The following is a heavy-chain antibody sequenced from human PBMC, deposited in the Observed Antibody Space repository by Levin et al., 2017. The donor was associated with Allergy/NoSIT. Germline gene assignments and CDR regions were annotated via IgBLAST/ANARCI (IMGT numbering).Heavy chain of an antibody. CDR2: ISAYNGNT. CDR3: ARDRVTYYYDSSGYYGY. Sequence: ASVKVSCKASGYTFTSYGISWVRQAPGQGLEWMGWISAYNGNTNYAQKLQGRVTMTTDTSTSTAYMELRSLRSDDTAVYYCARDRVTYYYDSSGYYGYWGQGTLVTVSS. CDR1: GYTFTSYG. D-gene: IGHD3-22*01. J-gene: IGHJ4*02. V-gene: IGHV1-18*01.